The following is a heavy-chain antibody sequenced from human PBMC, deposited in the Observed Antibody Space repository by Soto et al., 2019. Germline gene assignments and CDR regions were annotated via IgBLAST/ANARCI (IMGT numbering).Heavy chain of an antibody. Sequence: QVQLQEWGPGLVRPSKPLSLPGTVSAGSIGIGGTGSTWPWFRQLPGKGRAWFGSIYYTGNTYYNPSLKSRPTISIDTAENQFSLKLTSVTAADTAVYFCASGHDAYKVRYWGQGTLVTVSS. CDR3: ASGHDAYKVRY. V-gene: IGHV4-31*03. CDR2: IYYTGNT. CDR1: AGSIGIGGTGST. J-gene: IGHJ4*02. D-gene: IGHD1-1*01.